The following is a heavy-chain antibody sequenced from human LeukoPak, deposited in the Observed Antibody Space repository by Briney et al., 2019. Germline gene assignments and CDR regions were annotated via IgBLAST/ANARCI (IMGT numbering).Heavy chain of an antibody. Sequence: ASVEVSCKASGYTFTGYYMHWVRQAPGQGLEWMGWINPNSGGTNYAQKFQGRVTMTRDTSISTAYMELSRLRSDDTAVYYCARDYTVVTAFDYWGQGTLVTVSS. CDR3: ARDYTVVTAFDY. CDR1: GYTFTGYY. CDR2: INPNSGGT. D-gene: IGHD4-23*01. V-gene: IGHV1-2*02. J-gene: IGHJ4*02.